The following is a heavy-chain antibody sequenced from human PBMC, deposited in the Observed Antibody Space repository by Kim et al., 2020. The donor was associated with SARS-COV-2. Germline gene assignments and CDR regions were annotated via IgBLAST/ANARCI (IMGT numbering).Heavy chain of an antibody. J-gene: IGHJ6*01. Sequence: GGSLRLSCAASGFTFNNYAMNWVRQAPGKGLEWVSSISSSGSTTYRADSVKGRFTLSRDNSRHTLSLQMNSLRAEDTAIYYCGKGYSNSNRYAIVVWG. V-gene: IGHV3-23*01. CDR2: ISSSGSTT. D-gene: IGHD1-26*01. CDR1: GFTFNNYA. CDR3: GKGYSNSNRYAIVV.